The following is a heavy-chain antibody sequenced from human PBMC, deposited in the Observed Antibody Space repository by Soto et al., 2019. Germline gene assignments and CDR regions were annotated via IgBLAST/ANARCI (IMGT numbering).Heavy chain of an antibody. V-gene: IGHV1-69*02. Sequence: QVQLVQSGAEVKKPGSSVKVSCTASRGTFSYNTISWVRQAPGQGLEWMGRVIPMVGMSSYAQKFQGRLTLPADKSTSTVYMVLNSLRPEDTAVYYCATNYGSGSTHFDYWGQGTLVTVSS. D-gene: IGHD3-10*01. J-gene: IGHJ4*02. CDR2: VIPMVGMS. CDR1: RGTFSYNT. CDR3: ATNYGSGSTHFDY.